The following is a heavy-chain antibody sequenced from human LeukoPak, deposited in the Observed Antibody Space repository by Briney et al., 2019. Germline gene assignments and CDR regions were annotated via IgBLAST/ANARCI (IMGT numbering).Heavy chain of an antibody. V-gene: IGHV1-2*02. CDR2: INPNSGGT. D-gene: IGHD3-10*01. CDR3: ARAWVRGATPLFY. Sequence: ASVKVSCKASGYTFTGYYMHWVRQAPGQGLGWMGWINPNSGGTNYAQKFQGRVTMTRDTSISTAYMELSRLRSDDTAVYYCARAWVRGATPLFYWGQGTLVTVSS. CDR1: GYTFTGYY. J-gene: IGHJ4*02.